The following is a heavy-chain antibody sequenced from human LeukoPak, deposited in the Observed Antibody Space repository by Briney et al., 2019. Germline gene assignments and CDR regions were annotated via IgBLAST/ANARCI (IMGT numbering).Heavy chain of an antibody. D-gene: IGHD2-15*01. CDR1: GGSISSYY. CDR2: IYYSGST. Sequence: SETLSLTCTVSGGSISSYYWSWIRQPPGKGLEWIGYIYYSGSTNYNPSLKSRVTISVDTSRNQFSLRLSSVTAGDTAVYYCARIGGGNYYYYGMDVWGQGTTVSVSS. J-gene: IGHJ6*02. V-gene: IGHV4-59*08. CDR3: ARIGGGNYYYYGMDV.